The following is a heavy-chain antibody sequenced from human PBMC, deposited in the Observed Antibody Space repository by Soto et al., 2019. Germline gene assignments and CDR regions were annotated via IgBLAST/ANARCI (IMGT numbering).Heavy chain of an antibody. CDR3: ARAPKVSGSSQTRPDF. CDR2: ISQSGNT. Sequence: PSETLSLTCSIYSGSFSGYYWSWRRQPPGKGLEWIGEISQSGNTNYSPSLKSRVSISIDTSKKQFSLNLASVSAADTAVYYCARAPKVSGSSQTRPDFWGQGTRVTVSS. J-gene: IGHJ4*02. V-gene: IGHV4-34*01. D-gene: IGHD6-6*01. CDR1: SGSFSGYY.